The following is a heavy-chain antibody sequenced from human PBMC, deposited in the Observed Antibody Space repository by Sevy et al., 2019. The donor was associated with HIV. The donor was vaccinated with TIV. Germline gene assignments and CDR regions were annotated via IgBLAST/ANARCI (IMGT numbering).Heavy chain of an antibody. D-gene: IGHD2-15*01. J-gene: IGHJ4*02. CDR1: GFTFSNAW. Sequence: GGSLRRSCAASGFTFSNAWMSWVRQSPGKGLEWVGRIRSKAGGGTTDYATIVKGKFSILRDDSRAILYLQLNSLETEDTAVYYCTTDHRRDGIVVVPFEYWGQGTLVTVSS. V-gene: IGHV3-15*01. CDR2: IRSKAGGGTT. CDR3: TTDHRRDGIVVVPFEY.